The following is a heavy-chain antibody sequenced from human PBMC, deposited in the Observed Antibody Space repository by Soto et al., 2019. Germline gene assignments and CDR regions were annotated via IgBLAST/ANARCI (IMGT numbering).Heavy chain of an antibody. CDR2: ISGSGGSP. Sequence: EVQLLESGGGLVQPGGSLRLSCAASGFNFGSYAMSWVRQAPGKGLEWVSGISGSGGSPYYPDSVQGRFTISKDKSNDTLSLHLTSLRAEATAVYYCAKGMETGYSGAFDSWGPGTLVTVSS. CDR1: GFNFGSYA. J-gene: IGHJ4*02. D-gene: IGHD5-12*01. CDR3: AKGMETGYSGAFDS. V-gene: IGHV3-23*01.